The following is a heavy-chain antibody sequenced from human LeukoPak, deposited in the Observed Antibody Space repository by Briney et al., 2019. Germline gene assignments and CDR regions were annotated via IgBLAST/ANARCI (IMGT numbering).Heavy chain of an antibody. Sequence: GRSLRLSCAASGFTFSSYAMHWVRQAPGKGLEWVAVISYDGSDKYYADSVKGRFTISRDNSKNALYLQMNSLRAEDTAVYYCARGGIHIVDYFDYWGQGTLVTVSS. CDR3: ARGGIHIVDYFDY. V-gene: IGHV3-30-3*01. CDR1: GFTFSSYA. CDR2: ISYDGSDK. J-gene: IGHJ4*02. D-gene: IGHD2-21*01.